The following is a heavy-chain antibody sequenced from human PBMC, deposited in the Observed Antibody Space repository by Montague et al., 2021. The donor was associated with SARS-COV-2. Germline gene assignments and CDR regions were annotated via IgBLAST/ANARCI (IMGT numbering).Heavy chain of an antibody. CDR3: ARGPSDTYYYNGMDV. Sequence: PALVKPTQTLTLTCTFSGFSLSTSGMCMTWTRQPPWKALEWLARIDWDGDKYYNTSLKSRLTISKDTSKNLVVLTMTNMDPVDTATYYCARGPSDTYYYNGMDVWGRGTTVTVSS. J-gene: IGHJ6*02. CDR2: IDWDGDK. CDR1: GFSLSTSGMC. V-gene: IGHV2-70*11.